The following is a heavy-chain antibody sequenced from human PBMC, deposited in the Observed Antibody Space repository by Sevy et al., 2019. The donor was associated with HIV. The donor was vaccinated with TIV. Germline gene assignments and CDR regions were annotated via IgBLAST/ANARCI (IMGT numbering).Heavy chain of an antibody. D-gene: IGHD4-17*01. CDR2: ISSSGSTI. Sequence: GGSLRLSCAASGFTFSDYYMSWIRQAPGKGLEWVSYISSSGSTIYYADSVKGRFTISRDNAKNSLYLQMNSLRAEDTAVYYCAGNPRVTTCLQHWGQGTLVTVSS. J-gene: IGHJ1*01. CDR1: GFTFSDYY. V-gene: IGHV3-11*01. CDR3: AGNPRVTTCLQH.